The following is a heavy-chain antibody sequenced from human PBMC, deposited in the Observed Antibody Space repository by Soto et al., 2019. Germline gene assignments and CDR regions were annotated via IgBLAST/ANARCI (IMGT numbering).Heavy chain of an antibody. CDR1: GFIFENFG. Sequence: PGGSLRLSCAASGFIFENFGMSWVRQAPGKGLEWISSISGGGFKKYYADSVKGRFTISRDNYKSTVYLELNNLSAEDTAVYHCAKNQGVELVPLATVDWFDPWGQGSVVTVSS. D-gene: IGHD1-26*01. CDR3: AKNQGVELVPLATVDWFDP. V-gene: IGHV3-23*01. J-gene: IGHJ5*02. CDR2: ISGGGFKK.